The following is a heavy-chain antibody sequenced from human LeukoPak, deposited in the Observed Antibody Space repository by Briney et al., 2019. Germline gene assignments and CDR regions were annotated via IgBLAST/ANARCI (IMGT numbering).Heavy chain of an antibody. CDR2: IYHSGSN. Sequence: RASETLSLTCTVSGYSISSGYYWGWIRQPPGKGLEWVGSIYHSGSNYYNPSLKSRVTISVDTSKNQFSLKLSSVTAADTAVYYCARVYNWNSSGLGAPRDWGRGTQVTVSS. D-gene: IGHD1-7*01. V-gene: IGHV4-38-2*02. CDR1: GYSISSGYY. CDR3: ARVYNWNSSGLGAPRD. J-gene: IGHJ4*02.